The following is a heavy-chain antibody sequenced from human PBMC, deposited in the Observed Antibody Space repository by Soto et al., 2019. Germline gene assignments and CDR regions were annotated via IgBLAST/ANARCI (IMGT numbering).Heavy chain of an antibody. CDR2: IGTAGDT. CDR1: GFTFSSYD. D-gene: IGHD3-10*01. CDR3: ARVSSGSYYSSYSYGMDV. Sequence: EVQLVESGGGLVQPGGSLRLSCAASGFTFSSYDMHWVRQATGKGLEWVSAIGTAGDTYYPGSVKGRFTISRENAKNSLYLQMNSLRAEDTAVYYCARVSSGSYYSSYSYGMDVWGQGTTVTVSS. V-gene: IGHV3-13*01. J-gene: IGHJ6*02.